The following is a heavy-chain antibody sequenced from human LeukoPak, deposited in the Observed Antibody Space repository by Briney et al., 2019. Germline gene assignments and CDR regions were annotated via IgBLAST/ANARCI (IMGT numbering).Heavy chain of an antibody. V-gene: IGHV1-46*01. J-gene: IGHJ4*02. CDR3: ARDLRWLQVDY. D-gene: IGHD5-24*01. CDR2: INPSGGST. Sequence: ASVKVSCKASGYTFTSYYMHWVRQAPGQGLEWMGIINPSGGSTSYAQKFQGRVAMTRDTSTSTIYMELSSLRSEDTAVYYCARDLRWLQVDYWGQGTLVTVSS. CDR1: GYTFTSYY.